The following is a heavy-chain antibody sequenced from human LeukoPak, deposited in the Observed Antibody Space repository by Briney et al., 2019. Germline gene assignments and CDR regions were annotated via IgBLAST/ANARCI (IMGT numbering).Heavy chain of an antibody. CDR1: GYTFTGYY. D-gene: IGHD3-10*01. CDR3: ARVPRRTMVRGVIAHPTFDY. Sequence: GASVKVSCKASGYTFTGYYMHWVRQAPGQGLEWMGWINPNSGGTNYEQKFQGRVTMTRDTSISTAYMELSRLRSDDTAVYYCARVPRRTMVRGVIAHPTFDYWGQGTLVTVSS. J-gene: IGHJ4*02. CDR2: INPNSGGT. V-gene: IGHV1-2*02.